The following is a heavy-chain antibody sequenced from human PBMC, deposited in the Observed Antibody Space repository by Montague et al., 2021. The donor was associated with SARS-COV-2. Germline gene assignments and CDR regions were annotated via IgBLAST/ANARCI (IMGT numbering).Heavy chain of an antibody. J-gene: IGHJ3*01. D-gene: IGHD1-1*01. Sequence: SETLSLTCAVSGGSFNSYYRSWIRQPPGKGLEWIGEITHSGLTNXSPSLKSRVTISEDTSKNQFSLRLTSVTAADAAVYYCALADDTTGQDSMDVWGQGTMVTVSS. V-gene: IGHV4-34*01. CDR1: GGSFNSYY. CDR3: ALADDTTGQDSMDV. CDR2: ITHSGLT.